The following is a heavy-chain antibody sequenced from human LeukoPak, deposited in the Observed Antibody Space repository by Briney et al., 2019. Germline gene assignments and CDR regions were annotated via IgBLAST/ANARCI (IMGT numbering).Heavy chain of an antibody. D-gene: IGHD2-15*01. CDR1: GFTFSNYW. V-gene: IGHV3-7*01. Sequence: GGSLRLSCEGSGFTFSNYWMGWVRQAPGKGLQWVANIKTDGSEKYYVDSVKGRFTISRDNAKNSLYLQMNSLRAEDTAVYYCAYIVVVVAASDAFDIWGQGTMVTVSS. CDR2: IKTDGSEK. CDR3: AYIVVVVAASDAFDI. J-gene: IGHJ3*02.